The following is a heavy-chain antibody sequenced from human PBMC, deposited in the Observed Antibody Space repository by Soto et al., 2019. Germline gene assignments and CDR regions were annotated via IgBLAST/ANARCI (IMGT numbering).Heavy chain of an antibody. Sequence: SETLSLTCAVYGGSFSGYYWSWIRQPPGKGLEWIGEINHSGSTNYNPSLKSRVTISVDTSKNQFSLKLSSVTAADTAVYYCARGGRMYSSSPRQTTFDYWGQGTLVTVSS. V-gene: IGHV4-34*01. CDR2: INHSGST. J-gene: IGHJ4*02. CDR1: GGSFSGYY. D-gene: IGHD6-6*01. CDR3: ARGGRMYSSSPRQTTFDY.